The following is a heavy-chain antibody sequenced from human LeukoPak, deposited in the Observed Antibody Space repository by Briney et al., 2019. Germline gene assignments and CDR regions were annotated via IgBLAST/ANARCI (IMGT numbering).Heavy chain of an antibody. J-gene: IGHJ3*02. CDR3: ATHYDSSGYYWNAFDI. Sequence: GGSLRLSCAASGFTFSSYWMHWVRQAPGKGLVWASRINSDGSSTSYADSVKDRFTISRDNAKNTLYLQMNSLRAEDTAVYYCATHYDSSGYYWNAFDIWGQGTMVTVSS. D-gene: IGHD3-22*01. V-gene: IGHV3-74*01. CDR2: INSDGSST. CDR1: GFTFSSYW.